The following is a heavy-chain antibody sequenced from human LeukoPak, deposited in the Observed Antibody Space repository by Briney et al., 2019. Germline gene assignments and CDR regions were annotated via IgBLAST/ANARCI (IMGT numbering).Heavy chain of an antibody. CDR2: IIPILGIA. D-gene: IGHD5-12*01. J-gene: IGHJ4*02. CDR1: GYTFTSYY. CDR3: ARGATTHYYDY. V-gene: IGHV1-69*04. Sequence: ASVKVSCKASGYTFTSYYMHWVRQAPGQGLEWMGRIIPILGIANYAQKFQGRVTITADKSTSTAYMELSSLRSEDTAVYYCARGATTHYYDYWGQGTLVTVSS.